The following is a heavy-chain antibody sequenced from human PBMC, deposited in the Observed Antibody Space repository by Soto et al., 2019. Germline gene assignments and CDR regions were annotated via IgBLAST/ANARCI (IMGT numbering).Heavy chain of an antibody. CDR3: ARGRDCLSGDCFPNWFDP. V-gene: IGHV4-30-4*01. J-gene: IGHJ5*02. D-gene: IGHD2-21*02. CDR1: GASVTSPEHY. CDR2: IYYGGST. Sequence: SETLSLTCSVSGASVTSPEHYWTWLRQSPGKGLEWIGYIYYGGSTVYNPSLKGRSTVSLDTSKNKFSLNLTSVTAADTAVYFCARGRDCLSGDCFPNWFDPWGQGTLVTVSS.